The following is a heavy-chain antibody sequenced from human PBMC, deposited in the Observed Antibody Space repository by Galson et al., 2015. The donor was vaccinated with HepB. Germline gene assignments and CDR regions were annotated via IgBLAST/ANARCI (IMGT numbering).Heavy chain of an antibody. V-gene: IGHV3-7*03. CDR3: ARDGSGSYLDYSYFDP. J-gene: IGHJ4*02. Sequence: SLRLSCAASEFPFNKFWMAWVRQAPGKGLEWVTSIKPDGSETYYVDSVKGRFIISRDNANNSLFLHMTTLTAGDTAVYYCARDGSGSYLDYSYFDPWGQGTLVTVSS. CDR1: EFPFNKFW. D-gene: IGHD3-10*01. CDR2: IKPDGSET.